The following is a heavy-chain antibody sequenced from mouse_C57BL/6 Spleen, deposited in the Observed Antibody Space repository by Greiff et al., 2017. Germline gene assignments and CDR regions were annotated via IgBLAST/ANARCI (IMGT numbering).Heavy chain of an antibody. V-gene: IGHV1-69*01. CDR3: ARGRLRGAMDY. Sequence: QVQLKQPGAELVMPGASVKLSCKASGYTFTSYWMHWVKQRPGQGLEWIGEIDPSDSYTNYNQKFKGKSTLTVDKSSSTAYMQLSSLTSEDSAVYYCARGRLRGAMDYWGQGTSVTVSS. CDR1: GYTFTSYW. D-gene: IGHD2-4*01. CDR2: IDPSDSYT. J-gene: IGHJ4*01.